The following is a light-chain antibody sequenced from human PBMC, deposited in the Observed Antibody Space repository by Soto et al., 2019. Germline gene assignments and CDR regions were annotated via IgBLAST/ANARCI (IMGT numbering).Light chain of an antibody. CDR3: ATWDDSLNAWV. J-gene: IGLJ3*02. Sequence: QSVLTQPPSASGTPGQRVTMSCSGSSSNIGSNTVNWYQQLPGTAPRLLIYRSNQRPSGVPDRFSGSKSGTSGSLAISGLQSEDEADYYCATWDDSLNAWVFGGGTKLTVL. V-gene: IGLV1-44*01. CDR1: SSNIGSNT. CDR2: RSN.